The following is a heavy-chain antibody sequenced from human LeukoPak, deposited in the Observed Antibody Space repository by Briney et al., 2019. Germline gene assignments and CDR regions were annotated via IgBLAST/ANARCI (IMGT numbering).Heavy chain of an antibody. CDR3: ARYKTTVVLGAFDV. V-gene: IGHV4-59*01. Sequence: SETLSLTCTVSGGSISSDFWGWIRQPPGKGLEYIGYIYHSGSTTYNPALKSRLTISLEKSNNQFSLNLSSVTAADTAMYYCARYKTTVVLGAFDVWGQGTMVTVSS. CDR2: IYHSGST. J-gene: IGHJ3*01. CDR1: GGSISSDF. D-gene: IGHD4-23*01.